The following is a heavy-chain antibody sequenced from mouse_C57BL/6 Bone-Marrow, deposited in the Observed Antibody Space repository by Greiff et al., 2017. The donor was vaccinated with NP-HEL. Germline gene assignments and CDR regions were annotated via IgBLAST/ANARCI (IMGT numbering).Heavy chain of an antibody. Sequence: EVHLVESGGGLVQPGGSLSLSCAASGFTFTDYYMSWVRQPPGKALEWLGFIRNKANGYTTEYSASVKGRFTISRDNSQSILYLQMNALRAEDSATYYCARSLYGSSFDYWGQGTTLTVSS. V-gene: IGHV7-3*01. CDR1: GFTFTDYY. CDR2: IRNKANGYTT. CDR3: ARSLYGSSFDY. J-gene: IGHJ2*01. D-gene: IGHD1-1*01.